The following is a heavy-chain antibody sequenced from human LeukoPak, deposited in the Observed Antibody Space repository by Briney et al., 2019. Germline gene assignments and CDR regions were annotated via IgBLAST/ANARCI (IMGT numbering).Heavy chain of an antibody. D-gene: IGHD6-6*01. Sequence: GESLKISCKGSGYSFTSYWIGWVRQMPGKGLEWMGIIYPGDSDTRYSPSFQGQVTISADKSISTAYLQWSSLKASDTAMYYCARHGFRLPARPGVSSFYYYYMDVWGKGTTVTVSS. CDR1: GYSFTSYW. V-gene: IGHV5-51*01. CDR2: IYPGDSDT. CDR3: ARHGFRLPARPGVSSFYYYYMDV. J-gene: IGHJ6*03.